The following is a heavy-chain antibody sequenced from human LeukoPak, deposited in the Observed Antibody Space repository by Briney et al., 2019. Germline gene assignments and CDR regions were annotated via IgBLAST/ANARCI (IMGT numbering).Heavy chain of an antibody. Sequence: GGSLRLSCAASGFTFSSYGMHWVRQAPGKGLEWVAVISYDGSNKYYADSVKGRFTISRDNSKNTLYLQMNSLRAEDTAVYYCAKDNSQLATYYYYGMDVWGQGTTVTVSS. CDR3: AKDNSQLATYYYYGMDV. CDR1: GFTFSSYG. V-gene: IGHV3-30*18. CDR2: ISYDGSNK. D-gene: IGHD6-13*01. J-gene: IGHJ6*02.